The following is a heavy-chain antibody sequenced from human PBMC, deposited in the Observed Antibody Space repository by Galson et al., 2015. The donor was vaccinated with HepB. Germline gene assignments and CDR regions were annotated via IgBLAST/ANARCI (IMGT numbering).Heavy chain of an antibody. Sequence: LRLSCAASEFTFNNYGMHWVRQAPGKGLEWVAVIWYDGIYKYYADSVKGRFTISRDNSKGTLYLQMNSLRAEDTAVYYCARGRSRLYYDMDVWGQGTTVTVSS. CDR1: EFTFNNYG. J-gene: IGHJ6*02. CDR2: IWYDGIYK. D-gene: IGHD5-12*01. V-gene: IGHV3-33*01. CDR3: ARGRSRLYYDMDV.